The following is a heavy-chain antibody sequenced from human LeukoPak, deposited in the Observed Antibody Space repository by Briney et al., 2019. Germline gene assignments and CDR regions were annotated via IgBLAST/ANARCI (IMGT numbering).Heavy chain of an antibody. V-gene: IGHV3-74*01. D-gene: IGHD3-10*01. CDR3: TSQFSKAGGY. J-gene: IGHJ4*02. CDR2: INSDGSST. Sequence: GGSLRLSCAASGFTFSNYWMQWVRQAPGKGLVWVSRINSDGSSTNYADSVKGRFTISRDNAKNTLYLQMNSLSADDTAVYYCTSQFSKAGGYWGQGTLVTVSS. CDR1: GFTFSNYW.